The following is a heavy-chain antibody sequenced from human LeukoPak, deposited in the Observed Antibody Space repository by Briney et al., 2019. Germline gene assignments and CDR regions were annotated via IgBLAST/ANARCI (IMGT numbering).Heavy chain of an antibody. CDR1: GGTFISYA. J-gene: IGHJ6*02. D-gene: IGHD4-23*01. CDR2: IIPIFGTA. Sequence: SVKVSCKASGGTFISYAISWVRQAPGQGLEWMGGIIPIFGTANYAQKFQGRVTITADESTSTAYMELSSLRSEDTAVYYCARDAPGTLMTTVVTGYYYGMDVWGQGTTVTVSS. CDR3: ARDAPGTLMTTVVTGYYYGMDV. V-gene: IGHV1-69*01.